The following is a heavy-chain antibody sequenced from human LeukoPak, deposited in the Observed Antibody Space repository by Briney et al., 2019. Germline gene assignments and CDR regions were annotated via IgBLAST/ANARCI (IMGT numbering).Heavy chain of an antibody. Sequence: ASVKVSCTASGDTFSSYYMHWVRQAPGQGLEWMGWINPNIGGTNYAKKFQGRVTMTRETSISTAYMEQSRLRSDDTAVNYCARVPKSDSYGYVGVFDYWGQGTLVTVSS. J-gene: IGHJ4*02. V-gene: IGHV1-2*02. CDR2: INPNIGGT. CDR1: GDTFSSYY. D-gene: IGHD5-18*01. CDR3: ARVPKSDSYGYVGVFDY.